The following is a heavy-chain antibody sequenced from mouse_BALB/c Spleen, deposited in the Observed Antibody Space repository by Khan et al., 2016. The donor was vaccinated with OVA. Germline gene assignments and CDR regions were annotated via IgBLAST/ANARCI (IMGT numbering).Heavy chain of an antibody. J-gene: IGHJ3*01. Sequence: QVQLQQSGPELVKPGASVKLSCKASGYSFTDYIISWVKQRTGQGLQWIGEIYPGSGSIYSNEKFKGKATLTADKSSTTAYIHISSLTSEDSAVYYCARRDYCSGYPGFAYWGQGTLGTVSA. V-gene: IGHV1-81*01. CDR2: IYPGSGSI. CDR1: GYSFTDYI. CDR3: ARRDYCSGYPGFAY. D-gene: IGHD1-1*01.